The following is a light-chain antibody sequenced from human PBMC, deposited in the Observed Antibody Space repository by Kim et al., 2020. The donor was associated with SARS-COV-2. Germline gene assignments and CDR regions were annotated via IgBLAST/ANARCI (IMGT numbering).Light chain of an antibody. CDR1: ETVSSN. V-gene: IGKV3D-15*01. J-gene: IGKJ4*01. Sequence: PGERATLSCRASETVSSNLAWYQQKPGQAPRHLIYGASTRATDIPARFSGSGSGTEFTLTISSLQSEDFAIYYCQQYNNWPPLTFGGGTKVDIK. CDR3: QQYNNWPPLT. CDR2: GAS.